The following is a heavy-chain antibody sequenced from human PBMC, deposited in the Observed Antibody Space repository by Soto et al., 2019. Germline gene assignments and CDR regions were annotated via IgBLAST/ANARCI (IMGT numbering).Heavy chain of an antibody. J-gene: IGHJ6*03. Sequence: QVQLQQWGAGLLKPSETLSLTCAVYGGSFSGYQWTWIRQTPGKGLEWIGEINDSGNINYNPSLKSRVTILVDTAKKQISLKLSSVTAADTAVYYCARGLMLWFGELSRRGGYYYYVDVWGKGTTVTVSS. CDR2: INDSGNI. CDR3: ARGLMLWFGELSRRGGYYYYVDV. D-gene: IGHD3-10*01. V-gene: IGHV4-34*01. CDR1: GGSFSGYQ.